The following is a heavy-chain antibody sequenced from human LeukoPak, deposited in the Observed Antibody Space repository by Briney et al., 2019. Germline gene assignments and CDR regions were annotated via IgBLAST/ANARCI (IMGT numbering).Heavy chain of an antibody. D-gene: IGHD3-16*01. CDR3: ARWGDNKILDY. V-gene: IGHV3-33*01. CDR2: TWYDASEK. Sequence: PGGSLRLSCVASGFTFSSHGMHWVRQAPGKGLEWVAVTWYDASEKYYADSVKGRFTISRDNSKNTLYLQMNSLRAEDTAVYYCARWGDNKILDYWGQGTLVTVSS. CDR1: GFTFSSHG. J-gene: IGHJ4*02.